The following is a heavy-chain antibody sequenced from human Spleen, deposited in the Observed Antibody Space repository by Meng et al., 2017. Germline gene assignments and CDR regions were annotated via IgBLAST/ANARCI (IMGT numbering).Heavy chain of an antibody. Sequence: GESLKISCAASGFTFSDYYMYWIRQAPGKGLEWIAHISSRDNNIYYADSVKGRFTISRDDAKNSLFLQMNSLRAEDTAVYFCARGGDSSAWGQGTLVTVSS. CDR2: ISSRDNNI. CDR1: GFTFSDYY. D-gene: IGHD3-22*01. V-gene: IGHV3-11*04. CDR3: ARGGDSSA. J-gene: IGHJ5*02.